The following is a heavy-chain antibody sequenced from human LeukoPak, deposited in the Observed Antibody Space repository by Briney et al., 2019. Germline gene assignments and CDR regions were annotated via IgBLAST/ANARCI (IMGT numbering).Heavy chain of an antibody. V-gene: IGHV4-59*01. CDR2: IYYNGNT. J-gene: IGHJ3*02. CDR1: GVSISSSY. CDR3: VRGNYDNRGYSNAFDI. Sequence: SGTLSLTCTVSGVSISSSYWSWVRQPPRKRLEGIGYIYYNGNTNSNPSLKSRVTISVDTSKNQFSLKLSSVTATDTAVYYCVRGNYDNRGYSNAFDIWGQGAMVTVSS. D-gene: IGHD3-22*01.